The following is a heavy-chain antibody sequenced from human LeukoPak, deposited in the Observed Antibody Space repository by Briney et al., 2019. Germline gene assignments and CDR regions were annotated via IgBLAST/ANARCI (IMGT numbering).Heavy chain of an antibody. V-gene: IGHV4-61*02. CDR3: ARNNYYDILTGYSPTPFDY. CDR1: GGSISSGSYY. D-gene: IGHD3-9*01. Sequence: TSETLSLTCTVSGGSISSGSYYWSWIRQPAGKGLEWTGRIYTSGSTNYNPSLKSRVTISVDTSKNQFSLKLSSVTAADTAVYYCARNNYYDILTGYSPTPFDYWGQGTLVTVSS. J-gene: IGHJ4*02. CDR2: IYTSGST.